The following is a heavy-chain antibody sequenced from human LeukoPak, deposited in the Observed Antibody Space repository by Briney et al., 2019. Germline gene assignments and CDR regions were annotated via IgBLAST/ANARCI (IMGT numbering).Heavy chain of an antibody. V-gene: IGHV3-33*06. CDR1: GFRFSSYG. Sequence: GGSLRLSCAASGFRFSSYGMHWVRQAPGKGLEWVAVIWYDGSNKYYADSVKGRFTISRDNSKNTLYLQMNSLRAEDTAVYYCAKGHGYNPVDIDYWGQGTLVTVSS. D-gene: IGHD5-24*01. J-gene: IGHJ4*02. CDR2: IWYDGSNK. CDR3: AKGHGYNPVDIDY.